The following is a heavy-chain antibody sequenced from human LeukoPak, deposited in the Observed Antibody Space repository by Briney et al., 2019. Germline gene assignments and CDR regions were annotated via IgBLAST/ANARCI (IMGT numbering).Heavy chain of an antibody. CDR3: ARESELLWFGELILNFDY. J-gene: IGHJ4*02. V-gene: IGHV4-34*01. CDR2: INHSGST. CDR1: GGSFSGYY. D-gene: IGHD3-10*01. Sequence: PSETLSLTCAVYGGSFSGYYWSWIRQPPGKGLEWIGEINHSGSTNYNPSLKSRVTISVDTSKNQFSLKLSSVTAADTAVYYCARESELLWFGELILNFDYWGQGTLVTVSS.